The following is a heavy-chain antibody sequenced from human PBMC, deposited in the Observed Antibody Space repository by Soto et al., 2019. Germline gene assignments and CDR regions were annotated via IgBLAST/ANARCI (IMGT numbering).Heavy chain of an antibody. D-gene: IGHD6-19*01. CDR2: IYYSGST. CDR3: ARDTPGYSSGWYWFDP. V-gene: IGHV4-31*03. Sequence: SETLSLTCSVSGGSISSGGYYWSWIRQHPGKGLEWIGYIYYSGSTYYNPSLKSRVTISVDTSKNQFSLKLSSVTAADTAVYYCARDTPGYSSGWYWFDPWGQGTLVTVSS. CDR1: GGSISSGGYY. J-gene: IGHJ5*02.